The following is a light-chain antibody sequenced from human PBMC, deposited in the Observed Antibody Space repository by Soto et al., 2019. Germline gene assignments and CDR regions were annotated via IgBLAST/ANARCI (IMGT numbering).Light chain of an antibody. CDR2: DAS. J-gene: IGKJ2*01. V-gene: IGKV3-11*01. CDR3: KQRSNWPTYT. Sequence: EIVLTQSPATLSLSPGERATLSCRASQSVSSYLAWYQQKPGQAPRLLIYDASNRATGIPARFSGSGSGTDFTLPISSLEPEDFAVYYCKQRSNWPTYTFGQGTKLEIK. CDR1: QSVSSY.